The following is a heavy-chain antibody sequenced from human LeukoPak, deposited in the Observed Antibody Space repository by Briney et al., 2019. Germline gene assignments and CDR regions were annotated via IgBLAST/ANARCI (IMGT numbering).Heavy chain of an antibody. CDR1: GASFSGYY. Sequence: SETLSLTCAVYGASFSGYYWSWIRQPPGKGLEWIGEINHSGSTNYNPSLKSRVTISVDTSKNQFSLKLSSVTAADTAVYYCARPNTAMVPYYFDYWGQGTLVTVSS. D-gene: IGHD5-18*01. CDR2: INHSGST. J-gene: IGHJ4*02. V-gene: IGHV4-34*01. CDR3: ARPNTAMVPYYFDY.